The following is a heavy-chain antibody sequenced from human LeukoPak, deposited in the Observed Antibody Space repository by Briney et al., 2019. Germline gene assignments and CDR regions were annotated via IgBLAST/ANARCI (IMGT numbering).Heavy chain of an antibody. D-gene: IGHD3-10*01. CDR2: INPNSGGT. V-gene: IGHV1-2*02. Sequence: ASVKVSCKASGYTFTGYYMHWVRQAPGQGLEWMGWINPNSGGTNYAQKFQGRVTMTTDTSTSTAYMELRSLRSDDTAVYYCAREVRGVIIRHYYYYYYMDVWGKGTTVTISS. CDR3: AREVRGVIIRHYYYYYYMDV. J-gene: IGHJ6*03. CDR1: GYTFTGYY.